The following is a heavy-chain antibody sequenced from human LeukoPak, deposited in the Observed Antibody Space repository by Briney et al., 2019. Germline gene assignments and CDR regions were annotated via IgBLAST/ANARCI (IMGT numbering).Heavy chain of an antibody. CDR1: GGSFSGYY. Sequence: LSLTCAVYGGSFSGYYWSWIRQAPGKGLEWVSYISSSSSYTNYADSVKGRFIISRDNAKNSLYLQMNSLRAEDTAVYYCARERMAGTSDYWGQGTLVTVSS. V-gene: IGHV3-11*06. CDR2: ISSSSSYT. D-gene: IGHD6-19*01. CDR3: ARERMAGTSDY. J-gene: IGHJ4*02.